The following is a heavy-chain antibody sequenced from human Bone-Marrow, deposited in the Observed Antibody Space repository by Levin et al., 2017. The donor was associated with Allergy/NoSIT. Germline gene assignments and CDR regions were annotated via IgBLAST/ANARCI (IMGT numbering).Heavy chain of an antibody. CDR3: ARDPLFHDYNYGMDV. J-gene: IGHJ6*02. CDR2: IYYSGST. Sequence: SETLSLTCTVSGGSISSYYWSWIRQPPGKGLEWIGYIYYSGSTNYNPSLKSRVTISVDTSKNQFSLKLSSVTAADTAVYYCARDPLFHDYNYGMDVWGQGTTVTVSS. V-gene: IGHV4-59*01. CDR1: GGSISSYY. D-gene: IGHD2/OR15-2a*01.